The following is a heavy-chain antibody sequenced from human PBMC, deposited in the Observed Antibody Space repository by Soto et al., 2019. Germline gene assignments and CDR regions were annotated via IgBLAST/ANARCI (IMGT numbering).Heavy chain of an antibody. CDR3: AGVAATPPFNWFDP. D-gene: IGHD2-15*01. CDR1: GYTFTSYD. Sequence: QVQLVQSGAEVKKPGASVKVSCKASGYTFTSYDINWVRQATGQGLEWMGWMNPNSGNTGYAQKFQGRVTMPRNTTISTAYMELSSLRSEDTAVYYCAGVAATPPFNWFDPWGQGTLVTVSS. CDR2: MNPNSGNT. J-gene: IGHJ5*02. V-gene: IGHV1-8*01.